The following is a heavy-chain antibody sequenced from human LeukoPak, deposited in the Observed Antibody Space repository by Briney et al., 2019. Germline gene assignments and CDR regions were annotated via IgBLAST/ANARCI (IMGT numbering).Heavy chain of an antibody. Sequence: SVKVSCKASGGTFSSYTISWVRQAPGQGLEWMGRIIPILGIANYAQKFQGRATITADKSTSTAYMELSSLRSEDTAVYYCASGRYYYDSSGYSDYWGQGTLVTVSS. D-gene: IGHD3-22*01. CDR2: IIPILGIA. CDR3: ASGRYYYDSSGYSDY. J-gene: IGHJ4*02. V-gene: IGHV1-69*02. CDR1: GGTFSSYT.